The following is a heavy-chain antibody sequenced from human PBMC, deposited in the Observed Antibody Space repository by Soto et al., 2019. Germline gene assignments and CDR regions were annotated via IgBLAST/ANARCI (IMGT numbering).Heavy chain of an antibody. CDR3: AHRHYYDSXXYSVFDY. Sequence: PTLVNPTQTLTLTCTFXXXSLSTSGVGVGWIRQPPGKALEWLALIYWNDDKRYSPSLKSRLTITKDTSKNQVVLTMTNMDPVDTATYYCAHRHYYDSXXYSVFDYWGQGTXVTVSS. J-gene: IGHJ4*02. CDR1: XXSLSTSGVG. V-gene: IGHV2-5*01. D-gene: IGHD3-22*01. CDR2: IYWNDDK.